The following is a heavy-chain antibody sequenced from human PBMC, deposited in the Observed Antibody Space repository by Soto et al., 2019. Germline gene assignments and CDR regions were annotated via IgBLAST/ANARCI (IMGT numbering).Heavy chain of an antibody. CDR2: INPSGGST. Sequence: QVQLVQSGAEVKKPGASVKVSCKASGYTFTSYYMHWVRQAPGQGLEWMGIINPSGGSTSYAQKLQGRVTMTRDTSTSTVSMALSSLRSEDTAVYYCAREEPIAVAGPPMIDDDFDIWGQGTMVTVSS. CDR3: AREEPIAVAGPPMIDDDFDI. J-gene: IGHJ3*02. CDR1: GYTFTSYY. V-gene: IGHV1-46*01. D-gene: IGHD6-19*01.